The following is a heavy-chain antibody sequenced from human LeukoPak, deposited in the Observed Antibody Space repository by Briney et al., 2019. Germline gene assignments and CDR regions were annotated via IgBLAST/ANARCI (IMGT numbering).Heavy chain of an antibody. CDR1: GFTFSTYS. Sequence: GGSLRLSCAASGFTFSTYSMNWVRQAPGKGLEWASYISGGSSNTFYADSVKGRFTISRDNAKNSLYLQMNSLRAEDTAVYYCARDDTVTAHFDYWGQGTLVTVSS. CDR2: ISGGSSNT. CDR3: ARDDTVTAHFDY. J-gene: IGHJ4*02. D-gene: IGHD4-11*01. V-gene: IGHV3-48*01.